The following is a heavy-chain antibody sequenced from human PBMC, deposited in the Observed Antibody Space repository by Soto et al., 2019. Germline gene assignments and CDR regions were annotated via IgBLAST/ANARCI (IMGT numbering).Heavy chain of an antibody. J-gene: IGHJ4*02. Sequence: QVQLQESGPGVVEPSQTLSLTCTVSGGSINNNVYFWSWIRQPPGSGLEWIGHIYNSGSTYSNPSLKSRLTISVDTSKNQFSLRLRSVTAADTAVYYCARGPSGDKVDYWGQGTLVTVSS. CDR2: IYNSGST. D-gene: IGHD1-26*01. CDR3: ARGPSGDKVDY. V-gene: IGHV4-30-4*01. CDR1: GGSINNNVYF.